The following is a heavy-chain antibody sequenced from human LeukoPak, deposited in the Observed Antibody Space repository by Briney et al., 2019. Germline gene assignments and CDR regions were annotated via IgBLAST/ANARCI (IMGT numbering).Heavy chain of an antibody. CDR3: ARAHPQGQLTSAAFDS. J-gene: IGHJ4*02. V-gene: IGHV1-18*01. Sequence: ASVKVSCKASGYTFTSYGISWVRQAPGQGLEWMGWISAYNGNTNYAQKLQGRVTMNTDTSTRTAYMELRSLRSNETGVYYSARAHPQGQLTSAAFDSWGQGTLVTVSS. D-gene: IGHD2-2*01. CDR1: GYTFTSYG. CDR2: ISAYNGNT.